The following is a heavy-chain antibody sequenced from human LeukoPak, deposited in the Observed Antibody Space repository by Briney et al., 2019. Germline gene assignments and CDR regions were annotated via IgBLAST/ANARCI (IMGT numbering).Heavy chain of an antibody. CDR3: ASGAVTTGYGMDV. D-gene: IGHD4-17*01. CDR1: GGSISSGTYY. J-gene: IGHJ6*02. V-gene: IGHV4-30-2*01. Sequence: SETLSLTCTVSGGSISSGTYYWSWIRQPPGKGLEWIGYISHSGSTYYNPSLKSRVTISVDRSKNQFSLKLSSVTAADTAVYYCASGAVTTGYGMDVWGQGTTVTVSS. CDR2: ISHSGST.